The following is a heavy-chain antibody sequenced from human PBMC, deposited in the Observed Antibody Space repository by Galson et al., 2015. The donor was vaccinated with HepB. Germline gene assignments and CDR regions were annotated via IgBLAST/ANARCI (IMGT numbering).Heavy chain of an antibody. J-gene: IGHJ4*02. CDR3: ARVSKGFGYCTTTTCNAFNS. V-gene: IGHV6-1*01. D-gene: IGHD2-8*01. CDR2: TFYRSKWYS. Sequence: CAISGDSVSSDTAAWNWIRQSPSRGLGWLGRTFYRSKWYSEYAVSVKSRITISPDTPKNQLSLQLNSVTPEDTAVYYCARVSKGFGYCTTTTCNAFNSWGQGTLVTVSS. CDR1: GDSVSSDTAA.